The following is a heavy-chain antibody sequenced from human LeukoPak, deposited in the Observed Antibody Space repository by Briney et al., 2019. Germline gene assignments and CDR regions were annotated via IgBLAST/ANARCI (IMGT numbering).Heavy chain of an antibody. J-gene: IGHJ4*02. CDR1: GFTVSSNY. D-gene: IGHD3-22*01. Sequence: GGSLRLSCAASGFTVSSNYMSWVRQAPGKGLEWVSVIYEGGYTYYADSVKGRFTISRDNSKNTLYLQMNSLRAGDTGVYFCARATFSGYPYYFDYWGQGTLVAVSS. CDR2: IYEGGYT. CDR3: ARATFSGYPYYFDY. V-gene: IGHV3-66*01.